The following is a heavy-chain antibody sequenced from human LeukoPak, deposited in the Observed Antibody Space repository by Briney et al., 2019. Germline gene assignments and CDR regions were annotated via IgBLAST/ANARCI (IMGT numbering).Heavy chain of an antibody. CDR3: ARYPIGFDP. V-gene: IGHV4-34*01. Sequence: SETLSLTCAVYGGSFSGYYWSWIRQPPGKGLEWIGEINHSGSTNYNPSLKSRVTISVDTPKNQFSLKLSSVTAADTAVYYCARYPIGFDPWGQGTLVTVSS. CDR1: GGSFSGYY. CDR2: INHSGST. D-gene: IGHD2-2*01. J-gene: IGHJ5*02.